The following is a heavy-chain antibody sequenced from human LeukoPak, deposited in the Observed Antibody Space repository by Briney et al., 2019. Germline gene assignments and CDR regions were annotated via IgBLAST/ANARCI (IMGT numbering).Heavy chain of an antibody. D-gene: IGHD3-10*01. Sequence: SETLSLTCAVYGGSFSGYSWSWIRQPPGKGLEWVGEMIHSGSTNYNPSLKSRVTISVDTSKNQFSLKVSSVTAEDTAVYYCAKDRRAGSYDYWGQGTLVTVSS. CDR3: AKDRRAGSYDY. CDR2: MIHSGST. V-gene: IGHV4-34*12. CDR1: GGSFSGYS. J-gene: IGHJ4*02.